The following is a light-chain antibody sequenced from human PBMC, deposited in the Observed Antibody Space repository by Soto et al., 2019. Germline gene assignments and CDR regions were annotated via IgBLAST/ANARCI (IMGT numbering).Light chain of an antibody. CDR1: SSDIGTYNY. CDR2: EVT. Sequence: QSALTQPRSVSGSPGQSVTISCTGTSSDIGTYNYVSWYQQHPGTAPKLIIYEVTNRPSGVSAHFSGSKSGNAASLTISGLQAADEADYYCSSYTSSKSWVFGGGTQLTVL. J-gene: IGLJ3*02. CDR3: SSYTSSKSWV. V-gene: IGLV2-14*01.